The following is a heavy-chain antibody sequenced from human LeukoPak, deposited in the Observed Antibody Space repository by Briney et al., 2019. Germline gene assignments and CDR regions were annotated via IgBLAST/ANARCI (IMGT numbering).Heavy chain of an antibody. CDR2: ISSSSSYI. CDR1: GFTFSSYS. V-gene: IGHV3-21*01. CDR3: ARDHDYGDCPDAFDI. Sequence: PGGSLRLSCAASGFTFSSYSMNWVRQAPGKGLEWVSSISSSSSYIYYADSVKGRFTISRDNAKNSLYLQMNSLRAEDTAVYYCARDHDYGDCPDAFDIWGQGTMVTVSS. D-gene: IGHD4-17*01. J-gene: IGHJ3*02.